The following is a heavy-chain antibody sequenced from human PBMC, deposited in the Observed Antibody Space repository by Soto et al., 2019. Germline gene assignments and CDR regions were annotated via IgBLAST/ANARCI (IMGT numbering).Heavy chain of an antibody. CDR1: GGSISSGGYY. Sequence: SETLSLTCTVSGGSISSGGYYWSWIRQHPGKGLEWIGYIYYSGSTYYNPSLKSRVTISVDTSKNQFSLNLSSVTAADTAVYYCARALYSSSWRWFDPLGQGTLVTVSS. V-gene: IGHV4-31*03. CDR3: ARALYSSSWRWFDP. CDR2: IYYSGST. D-gene: IGHD6-13*01. J-gene: IGHJ5*02.